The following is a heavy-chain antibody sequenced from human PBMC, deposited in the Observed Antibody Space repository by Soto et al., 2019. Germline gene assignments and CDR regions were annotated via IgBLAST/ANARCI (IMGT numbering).Heavy chain of an antibody. D-gene: IGHD7-27*01. CDR2: INPNSGGT. Sequence: ASVKVSCKASGYTFTGYYMHWVRQAPGQGLEWMGWINPNSGGTNYAQKFQGWVTMTRGTSISTAYMELSRLRSDDTAVYYCASSLTGFWWFDPWSQGTLVTVYS. CDR3: ASSLTGFWWFDP. V-gene: IGHV1-2*04. J-gene: IGHJ5*02. CDR1: GYTFTGYY.